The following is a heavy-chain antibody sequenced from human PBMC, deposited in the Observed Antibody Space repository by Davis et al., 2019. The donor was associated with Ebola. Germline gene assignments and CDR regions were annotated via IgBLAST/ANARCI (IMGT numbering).Heavy chain of an antibody. CDR2: INPNSGGT. J-gene: IGHJ6*02. D-gene: IGHD2-2*01. V-gene: IGHV1-2*02. CDR1: GYTFTSYG. CDR3: AREFDCSSTSCRHYGMDV. Sequence: ASVKVSCKASGYTFTSYGISWVRQAPGQGLEWMGWINPNSGGTNYAQKFQGRVTMTRDTSISTAYMELSRLRSDDTAVYYCAREFDCSSTSCRHYGMDVWGQGTTVTVSS.